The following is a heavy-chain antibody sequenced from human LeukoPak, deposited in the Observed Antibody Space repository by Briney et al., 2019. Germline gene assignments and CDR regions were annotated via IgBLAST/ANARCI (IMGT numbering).Heavy chain of an antibody. V-gene: IGHV1-24*01. Sequence: ASVKVSCRVSGYTLTELSMHWVRQAPGKGLEWMGGFDPEDGETIYAQKFQGRVTMTEDISTDTAYMELSSLRSDDTAVYYCARVEWELLPYRDWGQGTLVTVSS. CDR3: ARVEWELLPYRD. CDR1: GYTLTELS. J-gene: IGHJ4*02. D-gene: IGHD1-26*01. CDR2: FDPEDGET.